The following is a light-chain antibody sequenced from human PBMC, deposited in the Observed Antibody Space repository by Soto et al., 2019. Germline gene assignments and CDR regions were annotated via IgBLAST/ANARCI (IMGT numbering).Light chain of an antibody. V-gene: IGKV3-15*01. Sequence: IVMTQSAATLTVCPGERATLSCRASQSISNNLAWYQQKRGQAPRLLIYGASTRATGIPARFSGSGSGTEFTLTISSLQSEDFAFYYCQQYNNWRTFGQGTKVEI. CDR1: QSISNN. CDR2: GAS. J-gene: IGKJ1*01. CDR3: QQYNNWRT.